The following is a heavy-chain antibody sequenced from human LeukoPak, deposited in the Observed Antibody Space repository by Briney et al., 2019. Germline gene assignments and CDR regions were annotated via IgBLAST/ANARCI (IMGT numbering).Heavy chain of an antibody. CDR1: GASISRSEYT. CDR2: INHSGST. Sequence: SETLSLTCTVSGASISRSEYTFCWLRQPPGKGLEWIGEINHSGSTNYNPSLKSRVTISVDTSKNQFSLKLSSVTAADTAVYYCARHGRPRNTAMVKATARRGNYYYYMDVWGKGTTVTISS. V-gene: IGHV4-39*01. J-gene: IGHJ6*03. D-gene: IGHD5-18*01. CDR3: ARHGRPRNTAMVKATARRGNYYYYMDV.